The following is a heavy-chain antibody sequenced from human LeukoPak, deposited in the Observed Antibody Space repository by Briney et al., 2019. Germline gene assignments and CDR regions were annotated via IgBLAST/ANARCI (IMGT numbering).Heavy chain of an antibody. CDR1: GFTFSNAW. V-gene: IGHV3-15*01. D-gene: IGHD2-8*01. CDR3: VQQGGRDTYGRNWYLGL. Sequence: PGGSLRLSCAVSGFTFSNAWMSWVRQAPGKGLEWIGRIKSNANGGTIDYAAPMKDRFTISRDDSKNTLNLQMNSLRPDDTALYSCVQQGGRDTYGRNWYLGLWGRGTLATVSS. CDR2: IKSNANGGTI. J-gene: IGHJ2*01.